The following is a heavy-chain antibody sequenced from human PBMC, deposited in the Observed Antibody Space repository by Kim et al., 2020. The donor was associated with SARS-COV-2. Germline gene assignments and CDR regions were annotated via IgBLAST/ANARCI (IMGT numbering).Heavy chain of an antibody. J-gene: IGHJ5*02. Sequence: GGSLRLSCVASGFTFSTYGIHWVRQAPGKGLEWVAVISYDGSNKYYADSVKGRFTISRDNSKNTLYLQMNSLRAEDTVVYYCAKDRVIEAAGTFDPWGQG. CDR1: GFTFSTYG. V-gene: IGHV3-30*18. CDR2: ISYDGSNK. D-gene: IGHD6-13*01. CDR3: AKDRVIEAAGTFDP.